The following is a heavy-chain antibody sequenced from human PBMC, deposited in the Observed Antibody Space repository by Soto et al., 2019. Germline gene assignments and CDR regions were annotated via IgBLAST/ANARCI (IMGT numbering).Heavy chain of an antibody. CDR3: ARATRCSGGSCYAFYFDY. CDR1: GYTFTSYG. J-gene: IGHJ4*02. CDR2: ISAYNGNT. V-gene: IGHV1-18*01. Sequence: ASVKVSCKASGYTFTSYGISWVRQAPGQGLEWMGWISAYNGNTNYAQKLQGRVTMTTDTSTSTAYMELRSLRSDDTAVYYCARATRCSGGSCYAFYFDYWGQGTLVTVSS. D-gene: IGHD2-15*01.